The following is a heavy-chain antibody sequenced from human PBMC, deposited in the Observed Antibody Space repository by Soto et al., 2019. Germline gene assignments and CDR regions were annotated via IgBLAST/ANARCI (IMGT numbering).Heavy chain of an antibody. Sequence: GGSLRLSCAASGFTFSSYGMHWVRQAPGKGLEWVAVISYDGSNKYYADSVKGRFTISRDNSKNTLYLQMNSLRAEDTAVYYCAKGYSGYDWGFVDCYYYMDVWGKGTTVTVSS. V-gene: IGHV3-30*18. CDR3: AKGYSGYDWGFVDCYYYMDV. CDR1: GFTFSSYG. CDR2: ISYDGSNK. D-gene: IGHD5-12*01. J-gene: IGHJ6*03.